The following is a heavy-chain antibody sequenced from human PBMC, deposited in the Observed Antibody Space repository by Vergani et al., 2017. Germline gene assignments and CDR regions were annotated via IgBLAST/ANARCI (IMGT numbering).Heavy chain of an antibody. CDR2: INIGGRT. Sequence: LVESGGGLVQPGGSLRLSCAASSFSVSSHYMTWVRQAPGKGLEWVSTINIGGRTSYADSVKGRLTLTRDDSKNTLHLQMNSLRPEDTAVYYCARGMTTETTDLDGFDIRGQGTMVSDSS. V-gene: IGHV3-66*02. CDR1: SFSVSSHY. CDR3: ARGMTTETTDLDGFDI. J-gene: IGHJ3*02. D-gene: IGHD4-17*01.